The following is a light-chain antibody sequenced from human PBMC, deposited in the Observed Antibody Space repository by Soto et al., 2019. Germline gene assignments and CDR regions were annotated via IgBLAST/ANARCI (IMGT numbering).Light chain of an antibody. V-gene: IGKV3-15*01. CDR1: QSVSSSY. CDR3: QQYDNWPWT. Sequence: EIVLTQSPVTLSLSPGERATLSCRASQSVSSSYLAWYQQKPGQAPRLLIHGASSRVTGFPARFSGSGSGTDFTLTISSLQSDDFAVYYCQQYDNWPWTFGQGTKVDIK. CDR2: GAS. J-gene: IGKJ1*01.